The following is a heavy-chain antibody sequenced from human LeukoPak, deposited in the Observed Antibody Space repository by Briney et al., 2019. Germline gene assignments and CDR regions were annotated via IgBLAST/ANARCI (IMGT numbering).Heavy chain of an antibody. Sequence: PSETLSLTCAVSGGSISSGDYSWSWIRQPPGKGLEWIGYIFHSGSTYYNSSLKSRVTISVDRSKNQFSLKLSSVTAADTAVYYCARELWFVNAPGSWFDPWGQGTLVTVSS. CDR1: GGSISSGDYS. J-gene: IGHJ5*02. CDR2: IFHSGST. V-gene: IGHV4-30-2*01. D-gene: IGHD3-10*01. CDR3: ARELWFVNAPGSWFDP.